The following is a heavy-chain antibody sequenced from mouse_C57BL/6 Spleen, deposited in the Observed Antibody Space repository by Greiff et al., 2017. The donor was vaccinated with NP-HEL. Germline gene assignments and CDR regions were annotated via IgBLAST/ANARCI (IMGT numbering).Heavy chain of an antibody. Sequence: QVQLQQPGAELVKPGASVKLSCKASGYTFTSYWMHWVQQRPGRGLEWIGRIDPNSGGTKYNEKFKSKATLTVDKPSSTAYMQLSSLTSEDSAVYYCARSPPITTVDAIDDWGHGTPVSVSS. V-gene: IGHV1-72*01. CDR2: IDPNSGGT. J-gene: IGHJ4*01. D-gene: IGHD1-1*01. CDR1: GYTFTSYW. CDR3: ARSPPITTVDAIDD.